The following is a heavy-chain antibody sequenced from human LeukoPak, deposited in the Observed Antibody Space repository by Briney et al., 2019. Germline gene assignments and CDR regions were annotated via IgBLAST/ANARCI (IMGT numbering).Heavy chain of an antibody. CDR3: AKDGPAAAVPYYFDY. D-gene: IGHD6-13*01. Sequence: TYYADSVKGRFTISRDNSKNTLYLQMNSLRAEDTAVYYCAKDGPAAAVPYYFDYWGQGTLVTVSS. CDR2: T. V-gene: IGHV3-NL1*01. J-gene: IGHJ4*02.